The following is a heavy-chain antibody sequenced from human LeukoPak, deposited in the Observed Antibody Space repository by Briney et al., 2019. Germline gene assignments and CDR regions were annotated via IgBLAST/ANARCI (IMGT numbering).Heavy chain of an antibody. CDR2: ISAYNGNT. CDR3: ARAAPSSYAKDY. CDR1: GYTFTIYG. Sequence: ASVTVSCTASGYTFTIYGISWVRQAPGQGLEWMGWISAYNGNTNYAQKLQGRVTMTTDTSTSTAYMELRSLRSDDTAVYYCARAAPSSYAKDYWGQGTLVTVSS. J-gene: IGHJ4*02. V-gene: IGHV1-18*01. D-gene: IGHD1-26*01.